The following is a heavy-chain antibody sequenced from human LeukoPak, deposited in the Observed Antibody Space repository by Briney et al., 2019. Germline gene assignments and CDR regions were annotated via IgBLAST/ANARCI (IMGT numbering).Heavy chain of an antibody. D-gene: IGHD1-26*01. CDR2: ISYDGSNK. J-gene: IGHJ4*02. V-gene: IGHV3-30*04. CDR3: ARDMDYRPIGSYYHGY. CDR1: GFTFSSYA. Sequence: PGGSLRLSCAASGFTFSSYAMHWVRQAPGKGLEWVAVISYDGSNKYYADSVKGRFTISRDNSKNTLYLQMNSLRAEDTAVYYCARDMDYRPIGSYYHGYWGQGTLVTVSS.